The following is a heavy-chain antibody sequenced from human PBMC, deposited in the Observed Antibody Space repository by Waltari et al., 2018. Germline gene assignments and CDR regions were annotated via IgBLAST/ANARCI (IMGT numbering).Heavy chain of an antibody. CDR3: TQGWVRY. CDR2: IKSKTDGETR. CDR1: GFNFNSAW. Sequence: DVHLVESGGGFVEPGGSLRLSCATSGFNFNSAWMGWARQAPGRGLEWIGLIKSKTDGETRDYAAPVKGRFTISRDDLKNNVYLEMNGLKIEDTGVYDCTQGWVRYWGPGTLVTVSS. J-gene: IGHJ4*02. D-gene: IGHD2-15*01. V-gene: IGHV3-15*01.